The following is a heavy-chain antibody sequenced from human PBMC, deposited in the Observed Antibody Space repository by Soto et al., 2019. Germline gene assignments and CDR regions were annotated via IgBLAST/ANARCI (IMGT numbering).Heavy chain of an antibody. CDR2: ISGFNGNT. Sequence: QVQLVQSGAEVKKPGASVKVSCKASGYTFSNYGISWVRQAPGQGLEWMGWISGFNGNTNYAQKFQGRVTMTTDTSTTTAYMELRTLRSDDTAVYYCATAIAGERWMVTENFHHWGQGTLVVVSS. V-gene: IGHV1-18*01. D-gene: IGHD6-19*01. CDR3: ATAIAGERWMVTENFHH. CDR1: GYTFSNYG. J-gene: IGHJ1*01.